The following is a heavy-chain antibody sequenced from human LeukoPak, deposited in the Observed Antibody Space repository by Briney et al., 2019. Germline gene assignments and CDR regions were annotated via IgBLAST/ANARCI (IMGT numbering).Heavy chain of an antibody. Sequence: PSETLSLTCTVSGGSISSYYWSWIRQPPGKGLXXXXYIYYSGSTNYNPSLKSRVTISVDTSKNQFSLKLSSVTAADTAVYYCARGDGSYYYYYGMDVWGQGTTVTVSS. CDR1: GGSISSYY. CDR3: ARGDGSYYYYYGMDV. D-gene: IGHD1-26*01. V-gene: IGHV4-59*01. J-gene: IGHJ6*02. CDR2: IYYSGST.